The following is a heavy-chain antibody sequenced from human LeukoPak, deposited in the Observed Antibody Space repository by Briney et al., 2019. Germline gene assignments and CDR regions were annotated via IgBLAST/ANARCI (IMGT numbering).Heavy chain of an antibody. D-gene: IGHD3-16*01. CDR3: GGGAYDYVWGSLSDY. CDR1: GFTFSSYG. Sequence: GGSLRLSCAASGFTFSSYGMHWVRQAPGKGLEWVAVISYDGSNKYYADSVKGRFTISRDNSKNTLYLQMNSVRAEDTAVYYGGGGAYDYVWGSLSDYRGQGTLVSVS. CDR2: ISYDGSNK. J-gene: IGHJ4*02. V-gene: IGHV3-30*03.